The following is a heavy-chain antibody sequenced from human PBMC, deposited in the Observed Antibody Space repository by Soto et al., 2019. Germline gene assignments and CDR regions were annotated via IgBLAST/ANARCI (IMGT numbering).Heavy chain of an antibody. V-gene: IGHV4-39*07. CDR2: IYYSGST. D-gene: IGHD2-21*01. CDR1: GGTISITSYD. J-gene: IGHJ4*02. CDR3: ARSDCRY. Sequence: PSGTMYLVRTVSGGTISITSYDGGWIRQPPGKGLEWIGSIYYSGSTYYNPSLKSRVTISVDTSKNQFSLKLSSVTAAATAVYYCARSDCRYWGQGTLVTVSS.